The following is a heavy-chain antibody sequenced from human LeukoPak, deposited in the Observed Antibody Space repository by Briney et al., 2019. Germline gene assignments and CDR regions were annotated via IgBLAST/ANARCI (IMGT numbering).Heavy chain of an antibody. V-gene: IGHV3-30*02. J-gene: IGHJ3*02. Sequence: GGSLRLSCAASGFTFSNYGMDWVRQAPGKGLEWVAFIRYDGTARYYADSVKGRFTISRDNSKNTLYMQVNSLRAEDTAVYYCARGNSNGFDTWGQGTMVTVSS. CDR1: GFTFSNYG. CDR3: ARGNSNGFDT. CDR2: IRYDGTAR. D-gene: IGHD1-7*01.